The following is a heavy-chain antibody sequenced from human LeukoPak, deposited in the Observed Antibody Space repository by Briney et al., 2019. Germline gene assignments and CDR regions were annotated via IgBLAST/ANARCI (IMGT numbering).Heavy chain of an antibody. D-gene: IGHD3-10*01. CDR1: GFTFSNYA. V-gene: IGHV3-23*01. J-gene: IGHJ4*02. CDR2: ISGSGEST. CDR3: AKDASYGTVRGFGDC. Sequence: GGSLRLSCAASGFTFSNYAMSWVRQGPGKGLEWVSVISGSGESTYYADSVKGRFTISRDNSKNTLYLQMNSLRAEDTAVYYCAKDASYGTVRGFGDCWGQGTLVTVSS.